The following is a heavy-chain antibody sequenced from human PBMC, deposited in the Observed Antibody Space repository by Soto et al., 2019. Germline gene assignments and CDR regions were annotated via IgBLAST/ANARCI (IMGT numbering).Heavy chain of an antibody. D-gene: IGHD1-1*01. CDR1: GFTFSSYW. CDR2: INQDGSEY. J-gene: IGHJ4*02. CDR3: ATTGDGHHDFLDY. V-gene: IGHV3-7*01. Sequence: EVHLEESGGGLVQPGGSLRFSCAASGFTFSSYWMNWVRQAPGKGLEWVATINQDGSEYNDVASVKGRFTISRDNAKNSLFLQMNALRVEDTAVYYCATTGDGHHDFLDYWGQGILVSVSS.